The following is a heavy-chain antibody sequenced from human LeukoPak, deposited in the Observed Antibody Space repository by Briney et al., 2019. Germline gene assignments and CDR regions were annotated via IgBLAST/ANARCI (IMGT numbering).Heavy chain of an antibody. J-gene: IGHJ4*02. Sequence: GGSLRLSCAASGLTFSSYEMNWVRQAPGKGLEWVSYISSSGSTIYYAVSVKGRFTISRDNAKNSLYLQMNSLRAEDTAVYYCARNYEYSRAYFDYWGQGTLVTVSS. CDR1: GLTFSSYE. D-gene: IGHD6-6*01. CDR2: ISSSGSTI. CDR3: ARNYEYSRAYFDY. V-gene: IGHV3-48*03.